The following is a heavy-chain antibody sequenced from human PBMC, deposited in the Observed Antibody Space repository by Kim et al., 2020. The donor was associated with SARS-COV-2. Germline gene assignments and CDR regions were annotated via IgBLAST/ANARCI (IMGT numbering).Heavy chain of an antibody. Sequence: SVKVSCKASGGTFSSYAISWVRQAPGQGLEWMGGIIPIFGTANYAQKFQGRVTITADESTSTAYMELSSLRSEDTAVYYCASSPLPYGSGSYPNFDYWGQGTLVTVSS. CDR1: GGTFSSYA. CDR3: ASSPLPYGSGSYPNFDY. CDR2: IIPIFGTA. J-gene: IGHJ4*02. V-gene: IGHV1-69*13. D-gene: IGHD3-10*01.